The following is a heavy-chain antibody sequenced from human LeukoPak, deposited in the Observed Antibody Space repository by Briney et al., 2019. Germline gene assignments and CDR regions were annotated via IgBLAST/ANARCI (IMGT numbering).Heavy chain of an antibody. J-gene: IGHJ4*02. D-gene: IGHD2-15*01. CDR1: GFTFNDYG. Sequence: AGGSLRLSCAASGFTFNDYGMSWVRQVPGKGLEWVSGINWNGGSIGYADSVKGRFTISRDNAKNSLYLQINSLRAEDTALYYCARGYCSGGRRRHFDYWGQGTQVTVSS. CDR2: INWNGGSI. CDR3: ARGYCSGGRRRHFDY. V-gene: IGHV3-20*04.